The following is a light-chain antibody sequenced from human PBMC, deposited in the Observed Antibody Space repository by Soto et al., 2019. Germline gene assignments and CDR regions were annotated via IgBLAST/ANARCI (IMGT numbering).Light chain of an antibody. V-gene: IGKV1-9*01. Sequence: DIQLTQSPPFLSASVGTRVTITCRASQGISSYLVWYQQKPGKAPKLLIYAATTLQSGVPSRFSGSESGTEFTLTISSLQPEDFATYYCQQLNTYPLTFGGGTKVDIK. J-gene: IGKJ4*01. CDR3: QQLNTYPLT. CDR2: AAT. CDR1: QGISSY.